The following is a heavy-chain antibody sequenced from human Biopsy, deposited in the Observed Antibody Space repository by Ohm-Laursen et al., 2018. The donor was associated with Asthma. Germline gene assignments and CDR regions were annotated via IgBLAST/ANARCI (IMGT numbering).Heavy chain of an antibody. J-gene: IGHJ5*02. V-gene: IGHV4-39*02. Sequence: GTLSLTCTVSGGSMSSSSYYWGWIRQPPGKGLEWMGSISYTGSAYHNPSLKSRVTISVDTSKNHFSLKLSSVTAADTAVYYCARVAYGDLTCFDPWGQGTLVTVSS. CDR3: ARVAYGDLTCFDP. D-gene: IGHD4-17*01. CDR2: ISYTGSA. CDR1: GGSMSSSSYY.